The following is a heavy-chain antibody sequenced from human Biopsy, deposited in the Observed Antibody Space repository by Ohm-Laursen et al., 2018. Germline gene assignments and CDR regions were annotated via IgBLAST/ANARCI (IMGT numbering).Heavy chain of an antibody. CDR1: GGSVRSPDHR. J-gene: IGHJ4*02. Sequence: SETLSLTCTVSGGSVRSPDHRWNWVRRAPGKGLEWLGNIYFSWTKLYNPSLSGRVTMDLDRSTNQFSLKLKTVTSADTAVYFCARAYFYGMGTSNYFLDSWGQGALVTVSS. CDR3: ARAYFYGMGTSNYFLDS. CDR2: IYFSWTK. D-gene: IGHD3-10*01. V-gene: IGHV4-61*08.